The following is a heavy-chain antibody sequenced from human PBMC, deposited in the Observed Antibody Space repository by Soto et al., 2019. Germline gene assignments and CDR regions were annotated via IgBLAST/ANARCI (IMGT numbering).Heavy chain of an antibody. CDR3: ARVDSSGSYFDS. Sequence: QVQLQESGPGLVKPSETLSLTCTVSGGSISSYYWSWIRQPPGKGLEWIAYIYYTGSTNYNPSLKSRVTFSADTSKNQFSLKLSSVTAADTAMYYCARVDSSGSYFDSWGQGTLVTVSS. J-gene: IGHJ4*02. D-gene: IGHD3-22*01. V-gene: IGHV4-59*01. CDR2: IYYTGST. CDR1: GGSISSYY.